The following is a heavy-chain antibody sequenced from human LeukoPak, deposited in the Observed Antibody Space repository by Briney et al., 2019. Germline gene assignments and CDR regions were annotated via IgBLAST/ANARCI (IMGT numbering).Heavy chain of an antibody. CDR2: IKQDGSEK. Sequence: PGGSLRLSCVASGFSISSHWMTWVRQAPGKGLEWVANIKQDGSEKYYVDSVKGRFTISRDNAKNSLYLQMISLRAEDTAVYYCARGRGSYSLDYWGQGTLVTVSS. D-gene: IGHD1-26*01. J-gene: IGHJ4*02. CDR3: ARGRGSYSLDY. V-gene: IGHV3-7*01. CDR1: GFSISSHW.